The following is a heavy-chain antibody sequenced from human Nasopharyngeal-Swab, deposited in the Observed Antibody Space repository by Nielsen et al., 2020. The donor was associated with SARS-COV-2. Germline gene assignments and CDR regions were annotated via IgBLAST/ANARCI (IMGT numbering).Heavy chain of an antibody. Sequence: GESLKISCAASGFTFSSYSMNWVRQAPGKGLEWVSSISSSSSYIYYADSVKGRFTISRDNAKNSLYLQMNSLRAEDTAVYYCARDRGYSGTYDAFDIWGLGTLVTVSS. J-gene: IGHJ3*02. V-gene: IGHV3-21*01. D-gene: IGHD1-26*01. CDR3: ARDRGYSGTYDAFDI. CDR1: GFTFSSYS. CDR2: ISSSSSYI.